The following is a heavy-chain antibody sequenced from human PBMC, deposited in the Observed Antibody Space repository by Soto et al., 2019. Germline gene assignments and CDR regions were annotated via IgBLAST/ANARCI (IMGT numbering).Heavy chain of an antibody. D-gene: IGHD5-18*01. V-gene: IGHV4-34*01. Sequence: SETLSLTCAVYGGSFSGYYWSWIRQPPGKGLEWIGEINHSGSTNYNPSLKSRVTISVDTSKNQFSLKLSSVTAADTAVYYCARGGGIRYYYYGMDVWGQGTTVTVSS. CDR1: GGSFSGYY. CDR3: ARGGGIRYYYYGMDV. CDR2: INHSGST. J-gene: IGHJ6*02.